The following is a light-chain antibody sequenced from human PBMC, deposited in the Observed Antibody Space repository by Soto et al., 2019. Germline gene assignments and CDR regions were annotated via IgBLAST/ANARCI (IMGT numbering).Light chain of an antibody. Sequence: EIVLTQSPGTLSLSPGERATLSCRASQSVSSSYLAWYQQKPGQAPRLLIYGASSRATGIPDRFSGSGSGTDFTLTSSRLEPGDFAVYYCQQYGSSLITFGQGTRLEIK. CDR1: QSVSSSY. CDR2: GAS. CDR3: QQYGSSLIT. J-gene: IGKJ5*01. V-gene: IGKV3-20*01.